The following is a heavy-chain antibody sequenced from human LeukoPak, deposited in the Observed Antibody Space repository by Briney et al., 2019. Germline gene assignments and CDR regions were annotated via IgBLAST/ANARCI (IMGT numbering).Heavy chain of an antibody. Sequence: SQTLSLTCTVSGGSISSGGYYWSWIRQPPGKGLEWIGYIYHSGSTYYNPSLKSRVTISVDRSKNQFSLKLSSVTAADTAVYYCARVERDSSSSGETEGLRYFDYWGQGTLVTVSS. CDR2: IYHSGST. D-gene: IGHD6-6*01. J-gene: IGHJ4*02. CDR3: ARVERDSSSSGETEGLRYFDY. V-gene: IGHV4-30-2*01. CDR1: GGSISSGGYY.